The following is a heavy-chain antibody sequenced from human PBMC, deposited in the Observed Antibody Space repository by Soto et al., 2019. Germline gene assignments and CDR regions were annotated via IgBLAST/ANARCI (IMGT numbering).Heavy chain of an antibody. CDR1: GFTFSNAW. D-gene: IGHD4-17*01. CDR2: IKSKTDGGTT. V-gene: IGHV3-15*01. Sequence: EVQLVESGGGLVKPGGSLRLSCAASGFTFSNAWMSWVRQAPGKGLEWVGRIKSKTDGGTTDYAAPVKGRFTISRDDSKNTLYLQMNSLKTEDTAVYYWTTKPVYGDYGQSDYWGQGTLVTVSS. CDR3: TTKPVYGDYGQSDY. J-gene: IGHJ4*02.